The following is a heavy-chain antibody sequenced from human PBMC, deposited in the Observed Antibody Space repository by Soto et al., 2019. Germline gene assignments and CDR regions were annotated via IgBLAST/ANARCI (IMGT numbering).Heavy chain of an antibody. CDR1: GGTLSSYA. J-gene: IGHJ4*02. Sequence: GASVKGSCKASGGTLSSYAIRWVRQAPGQGVEWMGGIIPIFGTANYAQKFQGRVTITADESTSTAYMELSSLRSEDTAVYYCARDEQQLGPFDYWGQGTLVTVSS. CDR2: IIPIFGTA. V-gene: IGHV1-69*13. D-gene: IGHD6-13*01. CDR3: ARDEQQLGPFDY.